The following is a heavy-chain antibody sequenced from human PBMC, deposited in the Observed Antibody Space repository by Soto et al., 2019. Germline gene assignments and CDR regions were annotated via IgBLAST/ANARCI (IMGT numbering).Heavy chain of an antibody. J-gene: IGHJ4*02. D-gene: IGHD3-22*01. V-gene: IGHV1-69*13. CDR2: IIPIFGTA. CDR1: GGTFSSYA. Sequence: GASVKVSCKASGGTFSSYAISWVRQVPGQGLEWMGGIIPIFGTANYAQKFQGRVTITADESTSTAYMELSSLRSEGTAVYYCARVSSDSSGYYENFDYWGQGTLVTVSS. CDR3: ARVSSDSSGYYENFDY.